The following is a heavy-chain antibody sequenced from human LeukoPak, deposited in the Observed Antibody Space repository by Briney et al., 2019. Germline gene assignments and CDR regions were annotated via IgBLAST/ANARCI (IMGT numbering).Heavy chain of an antibody. CDR1: GFTFSSYA. D-gene: IGHD1-26*01. J-gene: IGHJ6*03. CDR3: ARGAEAVGATNYYYMDV. CDR2: ISGSGGST. V-gene: IGHV3-23*01. Sequence: PGGSLRLSCAASGFTFSSYAMSWVRQAPGKGLEWVSAISGSGGSTYYADSVKGRFTISRDNSKNTLYLQMNSLRAEDTAVYYCARGAEAVGATNYYYMDVWGKGTTVTVSS.